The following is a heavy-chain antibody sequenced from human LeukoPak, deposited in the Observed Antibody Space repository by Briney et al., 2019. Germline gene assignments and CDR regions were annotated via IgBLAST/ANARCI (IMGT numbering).Heavy chain of an antibody. J-gene: IGHJ4*02. D-gene: IGHD5-24*01. V-gene: IGHV3-23*01. Sequence: GGSQRLSCVASGFTFSTVAMSWARQAPGKGLEWVSVISDSGATTYYADSVKGRFTISRDSSKDTLYLQMNSLRAEDTAIYYCVKAPRDGYNKYYFDHWGQGTLVTVSS. CDR3: VKAPRDGYNKYYFDH. CDR1: GFTFSTVA. CDR2: ISDSGATT.